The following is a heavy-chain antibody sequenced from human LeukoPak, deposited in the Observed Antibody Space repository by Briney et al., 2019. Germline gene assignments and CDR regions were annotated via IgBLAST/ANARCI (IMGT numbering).Heavy chain of an antibody. CDR1: GFTFDDYG. J-gene: IGHJ4*02. D-gene: IGHD2-2*01. CDR3: ARDGSDCSSTSCYEDY. V-gene: IGHV3-20*04. CDR2: INWNGGST. Sequence: GGSLRLSCAASGFTFDDYGMSWVRQAPGKGLEWVSGINWNGGSTVYADSVKGRFTISRHNSKNSLYLQMNSLRAEDTALYYCARDGSDCSSTSCYEDYWGQGTLVTVSS.